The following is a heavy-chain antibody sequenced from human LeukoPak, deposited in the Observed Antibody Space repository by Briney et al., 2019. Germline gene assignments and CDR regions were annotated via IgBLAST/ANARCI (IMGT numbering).Heavy chain of an antibody. J-gene: IGHJ4*02. D-gene: IGHD4-17*01. V-gene: IGHV3-30*03. CDR3: ARGIYGDSDTYYFDY. CDR1: GFTFSSYG. Sequence: GGSLRLSCAASGFTFSSYGMHWVRQAPGKGLEWVAVISYDGSNKYYADSVKGRFTISRDNSKNTLYLQMNSLRAEDTAVYYCARGIYGDSDTYYFDYWGQGTLVTVSS. CDR2: ISYDGSNK.